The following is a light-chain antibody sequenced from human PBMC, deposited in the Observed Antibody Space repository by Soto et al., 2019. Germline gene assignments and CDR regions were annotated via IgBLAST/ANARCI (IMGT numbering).Light chain of an antibody. Sequence: DIQMTQSQSSLSASVGDRVTITCRASQSISNYLNWYQQKPGKAPKLLIYAASSLQSGVPSRFSGSGSGTDFTLTISSLQPEDFATYYCQQSYSTPWTFGQGTKVEFK. V-gene: IGKV1-39*01. CDR1: QSISNY. J-gene: IGKJ1*01. CDR3: QQSYSTPWT. CDR2: AAS.